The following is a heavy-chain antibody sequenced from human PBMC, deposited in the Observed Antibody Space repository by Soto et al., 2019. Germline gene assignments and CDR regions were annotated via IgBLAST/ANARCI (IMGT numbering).Heavy chain of an antibody. D-gene: IGHD1-26*01. J-gene: IGHJ6*02. CDR1: GFTFTSYS. V-gene: IGHV3-21*01. CDR3: ARVIGGYRSGNYYYYGMDV. Sequence: EVQLVESGGGLVKPGGSLRISCAASGFTFTSYSMNWVRQTPGKGLEWVSSMSRGSDYIHYADSLKGRFTISRDNAKNSMYLQMNSLRDEDTAVYYCARVIGGYRSGNYYYYGMDVWGQGTTVTVSS. CDR2: MSRGSDYI.